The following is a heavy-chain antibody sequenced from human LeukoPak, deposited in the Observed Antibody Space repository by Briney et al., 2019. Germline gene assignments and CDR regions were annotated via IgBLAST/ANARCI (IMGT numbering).Heavy chain of an antibody. CDR2: INHSGST. J-gene: IGHJ6*02. CDR3: ARGGTAYYDILTGYYPNSFYYGMDV. D-gene: IGHD3-9*01. V-gene: IGHV4-34*01. CDR1: GGSFSGYY. Sequence: SETLSLTCAVYGGSFSGYYWSWIRQPPGKELEWIGEINHSGSTNYNPSLKSRVTIPVDTSKNQFSLKLSSVTAADTAVYYCARGGTAYYDILTGYYPNSFYYGMDVWGQGTTVTVSS.